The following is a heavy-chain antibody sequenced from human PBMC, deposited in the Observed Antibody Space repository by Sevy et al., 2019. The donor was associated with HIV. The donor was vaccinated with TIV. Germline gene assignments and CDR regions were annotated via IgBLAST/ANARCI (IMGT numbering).Heavy chain of an antibody. V-gene: IGHV4-38-2*01. CDR2: LYHSGST. CDR3: ARGDYYDTSGYYSYYFGS. J-gene: IGHJ4*02. CDR1: GFSITTAYY. Sequence: SETLSLTCAVSGFSITTAYYWGWIRQPPGKGPEWIGSLYHSGSTSFNASLKSRVTISVDTSKNHFSLKLSSVTAADTAVYYCARGDYYDTSGYYSYYFGSWGQGTLVTVSS. D-gene: IGHD3-22*01.